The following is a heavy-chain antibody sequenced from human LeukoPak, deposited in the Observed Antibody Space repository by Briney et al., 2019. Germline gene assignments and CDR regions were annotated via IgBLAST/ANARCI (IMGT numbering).Heavy chain of an antibody. CDR3: ARDSGYCSSTSCYCQFWYFDL. J-gene: IGHJ2*01. V-gene: IGHV1-69*13. CDR1: GGTFSSYA. CDR2: IIPIFGTA. Sequence: ASVKVSCKASGGTFSSYAISWVRQAPGQGLEWMGGIIPIFGTANYAQKFQGRVTITADESTSTAYMELSSLRSEDTAVYYCARDSGYCSSTSCYCQFWYFDLWGRGTLVTVSS. D-gene: IGHD2-2*01.